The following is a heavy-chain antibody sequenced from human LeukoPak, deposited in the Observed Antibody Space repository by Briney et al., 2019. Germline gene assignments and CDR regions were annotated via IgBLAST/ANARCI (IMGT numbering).Heavy chain of an antibody. D-gene: IGHD6-19*01. Sequence: GGSLRLSCAASGFILSDHYMDWARQAPGKGLEWVGRNRNKANSYTTEYAASVKGRFTISRDDSKNSMYLQMNSLKTEDTAVYYCARSYSSGWYVDYWGQGTLVTVSS. CDR1: GFILSDHY. CDR3: ARSYSSGWYVDY. V-gene: IGHV3-72*01. CDR2: NRNKANSYTT. J-gene: IGHJ4*02.